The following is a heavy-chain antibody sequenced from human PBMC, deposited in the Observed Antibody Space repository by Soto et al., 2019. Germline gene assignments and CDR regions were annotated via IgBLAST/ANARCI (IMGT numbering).Heavy chain of an antibody. V-gene: IGHV3-21*01. CDR2: ISSSSSYI. D-gene: IGHD3-10*01. J-gene: IGHJ4*02. CDR1: GFTFSSYS. Sequence: EVQLVESGGGLVKPGGSLRLSCAASGFTFSSYSMNWVRQAPGKGLEWVSSISSSSSYIYYADSVKGRFTISRDNAKNSMYMQTNCLKAEDTAVYDCAMGWFGESVDYWGQGTLVTVSS. CDR3: AMGWFGESVDY.